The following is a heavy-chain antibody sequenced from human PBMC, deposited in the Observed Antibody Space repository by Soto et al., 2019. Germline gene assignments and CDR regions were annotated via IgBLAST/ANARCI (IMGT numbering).Heavy chain of an antibody. CDR1: GGSISSGGYS. CDR3: ARDLNRYCISTSCSDAFDI. J-gene: IGHJ3*02. Sequence: NPSETLSLTCAVSGGSISSGGYSWSWIRQPPGKGLEWIGYIYHSGSTYYNPSLKSRVTISVDRSKNQFSLKLSSVTAADTAVYYCARDLNRYCISTSCSDAFDIWGQGTMVTVS. CDR2: IYHSGST. D-gene: IGHD2-2*01. V-gene: IGHV4-30-2*01.